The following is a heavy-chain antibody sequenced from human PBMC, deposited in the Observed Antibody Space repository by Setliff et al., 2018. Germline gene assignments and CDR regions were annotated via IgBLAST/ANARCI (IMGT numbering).Heavy chain of an antibody. CDR3: ARWSGGYGMDV. V-gene: IGHV4-59*12. CDR2: IFYSGSS. CDR1: GVSIRSYY. J-gene: IGHJ6*02. D-gene: IGHD6-13*01. Sequence: SETLSLTCTVSGVSIRSYYWSWIRQPPGKGLEWIGYIFYSGSSNYNPSLQSRVSISLDTSRNQFSLELSSVTAADTAVYYCARWSGGYGMDVWGPGTTVTVSS.